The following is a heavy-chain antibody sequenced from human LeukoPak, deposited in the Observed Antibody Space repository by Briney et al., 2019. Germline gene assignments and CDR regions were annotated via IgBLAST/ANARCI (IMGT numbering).Heavy chain of an antibody. V-gene: IGHV1-46*01. CDR1: GYTFTSNY. J-gene: IGHJ5*02. CDR2: ISPSGGST. D-gene: IGHD3-22*01. CDR3: AREFPRTMIVDSNWFDP. Sequence: ASVKVSCKAFGYTFTSNYMHWVRQAPGQGPEWMGVISPSGGSTTYAQKFQGRVTLTRDMSTSTDYLELSSLRSEDTAVYYCAREFPRTMIVDSNWFDPWGQGTLVTVSS.